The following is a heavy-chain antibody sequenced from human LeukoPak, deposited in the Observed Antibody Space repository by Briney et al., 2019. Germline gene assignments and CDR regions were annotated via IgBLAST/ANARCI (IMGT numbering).Heavy chain of an antibody. CDR2: ISSSSSYT. CDR1: GFTFSDYY. Sequence: IPGGSLRLSGAASGFTFSDYYMSWMRQAPGKGLEWVSYISSSSSYTNYADSVKGRFTISRDNAKNSLYLQMNSLRAEDTAVYYCAREGGDCSSTSCYVSWFDPWGQGTLVTVSS. CDR3: AREGGDCSSTSCYVSWFDP. V-gene: IGHV3-11*06. D-gene: IGHD2-2*01. J-gene: IGHJ5*02.